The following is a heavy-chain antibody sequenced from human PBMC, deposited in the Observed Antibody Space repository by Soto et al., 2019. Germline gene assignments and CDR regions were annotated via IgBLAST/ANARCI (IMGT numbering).Heavy chain of an antibody. CDR2: ISGSGVST. CDR1: GFTFDYYA. V-gene: IGHV3-23*01. J-gene: IGHJ4*02. CDR3: AKDRAGNLYFDY. Sequence: GGSLRLSCAASGFTFDYYAMTWVRLAPGKGLEWVSAISGSGVSTYYADSVKGRFTISRDNSRDTLYLQMDSLRADDTVIYYCAKDRAGNLYFDYWGQGTLVTVSS.